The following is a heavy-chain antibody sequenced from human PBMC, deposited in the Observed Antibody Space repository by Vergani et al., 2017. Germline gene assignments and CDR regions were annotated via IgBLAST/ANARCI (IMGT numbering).Heavy chain of an antibody. CDR2: IYASGST. CDR1: GDSIDSVSYY. V-gene: IGHV4-61*02. D-gene: IGHD6-13*01. CDR3: AGSSAAADY. Sequence: QVQLQESGPGLVKPSQTLSLTCTVSGDSIDSVSYYWTWIRQPAGKGLEWIGRIYASGSTNYNPSLKSRVTISVDTSKNQFSLKLSSVTAADTAVYYCAGSSAAADYWGQGTLVTVSS. J-gene: IGHJ4*02.